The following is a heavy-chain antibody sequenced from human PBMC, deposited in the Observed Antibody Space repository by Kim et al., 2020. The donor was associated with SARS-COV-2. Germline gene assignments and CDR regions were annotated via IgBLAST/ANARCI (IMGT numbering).Heavy chain of an antibody. D-gene: IGHD3-22*01. CDR1: GASISSSSYY. CDR3: ARETYYYDSSGYNGEFDP. Sequence: SETLSLTCTVSGASISSSSYYWGWIRQPPGKGLEWIGSIYYSGSTNYNPSLKSRVTISVDTSKNQVSLKLRSVTAADTAVYYCARETYYYDSSGYNGEFDPWGQGTLVTVSS. V-gene: IGHV4-39*07. CDR2: IYYSGST. J-gene: IGHJ5*02.